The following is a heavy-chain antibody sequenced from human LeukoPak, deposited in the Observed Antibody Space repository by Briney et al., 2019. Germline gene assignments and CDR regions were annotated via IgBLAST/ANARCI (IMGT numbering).Heavy chain of an antibody. Sequence: GGTLRLSCAASGFTFSSYGMSWVRQAPGKGLEWVSAISGSGGSTYYADSVKGRFTISRDNSKNTLYLQMNSLRAEDTAVYYCAKDLAWALFSLDYWGQATLVTVSS. V-gene: IGHV3-23*01. CDR2: ISGSGGST. J-gene: IGHJ4*02. CDR1: GFTFSSYG. D-gene: IGHD1-26*01. CDR3: AKDLAWALFSLDY.